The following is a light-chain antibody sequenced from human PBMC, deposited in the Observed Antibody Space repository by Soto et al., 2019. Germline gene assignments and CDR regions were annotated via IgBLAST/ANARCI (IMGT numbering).Light chain of an antibody. V-gene: IGKV3-15*01. Sequence: EIVMTQSPATLSVSPGERATLSCRASQSVSSNLAWYQQKPGQAPRLLIYGASTRSTGITARFCGSGSGTAFTHTISSLQSEDFAVYYCQQYNNWPPWTFGQGTKVEIK. CDR2: GAS. J-gene: IGKJ1*01. CDR3: QQYNNWPPWT. CDR1: QSVSSN.